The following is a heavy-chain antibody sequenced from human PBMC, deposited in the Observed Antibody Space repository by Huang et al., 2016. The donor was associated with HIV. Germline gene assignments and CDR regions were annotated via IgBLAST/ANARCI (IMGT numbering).Heavy chain of an antibody. V-gene: IGHV3-48*01. D-gene: IGHD3-10*01. J-gene: IGHJ3*02. CDR2: ISSMGGSM. CDR3: ARFGSYYYGSGSYLDAFDI. Sequence: EVQLVESGGGLAQPGGSLRLSCAVSGFTFSSRTLNWVRQAPGKGLGWVSYISSMGGSMFYADSVKGRFTISRDNAKNSLYLQMNSLRAEDTAVYFCARFGSYYYGSGSYLDAFDIWGQGTMVTVSS. CDR1: GFTFSSRT.